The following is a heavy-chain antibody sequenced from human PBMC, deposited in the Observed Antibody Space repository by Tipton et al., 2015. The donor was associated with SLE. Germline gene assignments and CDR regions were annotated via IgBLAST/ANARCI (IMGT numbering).Heavy chain of an antibody. V-gene: IGHV3-74*01. D-gene: IGHD3-9*01. CDR3: ASDILTGPDY. Sequence: GSLRLSCATSGFTFRSYWMHWVRQAPGKGLVWISRINEDGSGTSYADSVKGRFTISRDNSKNTLYLQMNSLRAEDTAVYYCASDILTGPDYWGQGTLVTVSS. CDR1: GFTFRSYW. J-gene: IGHJ4*02. CDR2: INEDGSGT.